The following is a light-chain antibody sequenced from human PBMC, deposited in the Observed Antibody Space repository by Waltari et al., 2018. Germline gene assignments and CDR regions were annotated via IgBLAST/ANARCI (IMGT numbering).Light chain of an antibody. CDR3: CSYAGSPYV. V-gene: IGLV2-11*01. Sequence: QSALTQPRSVSGSPGQSVTISCPGTSDDVGGFDCVSWYQQHPVNAPNVIIYDVTKPPSGVPHRFSGSKSGNTASLTISGLQAEDDADYYCCSYAGSPYVFGTGTKVTVL. CDR1: SDDVGGFDC. CDR2: DVT. J-gene: IGLJ1*01.